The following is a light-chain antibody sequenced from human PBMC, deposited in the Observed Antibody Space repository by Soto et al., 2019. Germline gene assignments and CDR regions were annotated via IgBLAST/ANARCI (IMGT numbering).Light chain of an antibody. J-gene: IGKJ2*01. CDR3: QQYNNWPPAYT. Sequence: IVMTQSPATLAVPPGERATLSCRASQSVSSNLAWYQQKPGQAPRLLIYGASTRATGIPARFSGSGSGTEFTLTISSLQSEDFAVYYCQQYNNWPPAYTFGQGTKLEIK. V-gene: IGKV3-15*01. CDR1: QSVSSN. CDR2: GAS.